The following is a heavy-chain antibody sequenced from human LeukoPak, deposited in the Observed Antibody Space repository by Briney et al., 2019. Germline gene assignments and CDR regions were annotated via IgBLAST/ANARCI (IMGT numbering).Heavy chain of an antibody. CDR3: ARLDGYPFQGMDV. CDR1: GFTFSSYE. J-gene: IGHJ6*02. CDR2: ISGSGSSM. D-gene: IGHD5-24*01. Sequence: PGGSLRLSCAASGFTFSSYELNWVRQAPGRGLEWVSKISGSGSSMYYADSVKGRFTISRDNVKNSLYLQMNSLRAEDTAVYYCARLDGYPFQGMDVWGQGTTVTVSS. V-gene: IGHV3-48*03.